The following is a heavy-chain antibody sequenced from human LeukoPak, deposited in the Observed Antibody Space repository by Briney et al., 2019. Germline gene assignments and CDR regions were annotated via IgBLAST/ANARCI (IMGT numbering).Heavy chain of an antibody. V-gene: IGHV4-31*03. D-gene: IGHD1-20*01. CDR3: ARMRYNWNLNWFDP. CDR2: IFYSGST. Sequence: SETLSLTCTVSGGSISSGDYDWSWIRQHPGKGLEWIGYIFYSGSTYYNPSLKSRVTISVDTSKNQFSLRLSSMTVTDTAVYYCARMRYNWNLNWFDPWGQGTLVTVSS. J-gene: IGHJ5*02. CDR1: GGSISSGDYD.